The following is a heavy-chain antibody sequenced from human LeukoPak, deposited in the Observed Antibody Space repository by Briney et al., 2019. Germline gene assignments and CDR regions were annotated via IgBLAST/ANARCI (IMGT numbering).Heavy chain of an antibody. Sequence: GGSLRLSCAASGFTFSSYWMSWVRQAPGKGLEWVANIKQDGSEKYYVDSVKGRFTISRDNAKNSLYLQMNSLRAEDTAVYYCAKRRGLELLYYYYMDVWGKGTTVTVSS. D-gene: IGHD1-7*01. CDR2: IKQDGSEK. CDR3: AKRRGLELLYYYYMDV. V-gene: IGHV3-7*01. J-gene: IGHJ6*03. CDR1: GFTFSSYW.